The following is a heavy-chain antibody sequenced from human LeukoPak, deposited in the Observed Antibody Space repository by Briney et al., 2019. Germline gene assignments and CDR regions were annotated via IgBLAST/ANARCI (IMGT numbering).Heavy chain of an antibody. D-gene: IGHD2-8*02. CDR3: ASEAFCAGGSCNVQRVAS. Sequence: ASVKVSCKASGYTFTAYYIHWVRQAPGQGLEWMGWIDTNTGATKYAQKFQGRVTITRDTSTGTAYMELSCLISGDTALYYCASEAFCAGGSCNVQRVASWGPGTLVTVSS. CDR2: IDTNTGAT. CDR1: GYTFTAYY. J-gene: IGHJ4*02. V-gene: IGHV1-2*02.